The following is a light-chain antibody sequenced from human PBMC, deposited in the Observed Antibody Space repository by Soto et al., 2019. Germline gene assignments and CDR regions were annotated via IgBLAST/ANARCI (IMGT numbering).Light chain of an antibody. V-gene: IGLV1-40*01. J-gene: IGLJ2*01. Sequence: QSVLTQPPSVSGAPGQRVTISCTGSSSNIGAGYDVHWYQQLPGTAPKLLIYGNSNRPSGVPDRFSGSKSGTSASLAITGLQAEDEADYYCQSYHSSRSGPLVFGGGTQLTVL. CDR3: QSYHSSRSGPLV. CDR2: GNS. CDR1: SSNIGAGYD.